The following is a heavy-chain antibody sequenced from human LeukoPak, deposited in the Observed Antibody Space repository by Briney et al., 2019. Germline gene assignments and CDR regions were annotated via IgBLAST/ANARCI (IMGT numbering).Heavy chain of an antibody. Sequence: SETLSLTCTVSGGSISSSSYYWGWIRQPPGKGLEWIGYIYYSGSTNYNPSLKSRVTISVDTSKNQFSLKLSSVTAADTAVYYCARWVHGYNRFDPWGQGTLVTVSS. CDR2: IYYSGST. CDR1: GGSISSSSYY. V-gene: IGHV4-61*05. J-gene: IGHJ5*02. D-gene: IGHD5-24*01. CDR3: ARWVHGYNRFDP.